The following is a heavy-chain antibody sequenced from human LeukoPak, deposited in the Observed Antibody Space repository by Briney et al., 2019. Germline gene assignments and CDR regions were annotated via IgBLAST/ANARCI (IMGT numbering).Heavy chain of an antibody. CDR3: ARDGIYTTDFDAFDI. J-gene: IGHJ3*02. V-gene: IGHV1-2*02. Sequence: ASVRVSCEASGYTFTAYYIHWVRRAPGQGLEWMGWISPNSGGTNYGQRFQGRVTMTRDTSISTAYMELTRLTSDDTAFYYCARDGIYTTDFDAFDIWGQGTMVTVSS. D-gene: IGHD2-2*02. CDR2: ISPNSGGT. CDR1: GYTFTAYY.